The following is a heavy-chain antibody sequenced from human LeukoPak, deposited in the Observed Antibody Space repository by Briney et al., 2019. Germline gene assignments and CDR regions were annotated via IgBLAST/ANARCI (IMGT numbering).Heavy chain of an antibody. J-gene: IGHJ4*02. CDR2: ISGSGGST. V-gene: IGHV3-23*01. CDR1: GFTFSSYA. Sequence: GGSLRLSCAASGFTFSSYAMSWVRQAPGKGLEWVSAISGSGGSTYYADSVKGRFTISRDNSKNTLFLQMNSLRAEDTAVYYCAKAQDAVVPATPIDYWGQGTLVTVSS. CDR3: AKAQDAVVPATPIDY. D-gene: IGHD2-15*01.